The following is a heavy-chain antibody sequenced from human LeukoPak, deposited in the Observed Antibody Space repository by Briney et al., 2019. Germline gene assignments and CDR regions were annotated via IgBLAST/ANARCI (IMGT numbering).Heavy chain of an antibody. D-gene: IGHD3-22*01. V-gene: IGHV3-30*18. CDR2: ISYDGSNK. Sequence: PGGSLRLSCAASGFTFNSYPMSWVRQAPGKGLEWVAVISYDGSNKYYGDSVKGRFTISRDNSKNTLYLEMNSLRAEDTAVYYCAKDLMEYYDSSGSEWGQGTLVIVSS. CDR3: AKDLMEYYDSSGSE. J-gene: IGHJ4*02. CDR1: GFTFNSYP.